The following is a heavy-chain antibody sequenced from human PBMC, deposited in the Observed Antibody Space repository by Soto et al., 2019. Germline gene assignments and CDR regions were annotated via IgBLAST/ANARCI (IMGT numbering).Heavy chain of an antibody. CDR3: ARDLALPFSRHLNWFDP. CDR2: IIPIFGTA. CDR1: GGTFSSYA. Sequence: GASVKVSCKASGGTFSSYAISWVRQAPGQGLEWMGGIIPIFGTANYAQKFQGRVTITADESTSTAYMELSSLRSEDTAVYYCARDLALPFSRHLNWFDPWGQGTLVTVSS. D-gene: IGHD6-13*01. V-gene: IGHV1-69*13. J-gene: IGHJ5*02.